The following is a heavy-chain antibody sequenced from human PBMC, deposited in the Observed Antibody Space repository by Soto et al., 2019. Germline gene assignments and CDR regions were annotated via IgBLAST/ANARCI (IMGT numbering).Heavy chain of an antibody. CDR2: ISHSGDT. CDR3: TRIYCTTTSCFINGMDV. CDR1: GGSIKTSTYH. V-gene: IGHV4-39*02. Sequence: PSETLSLTCLVSGGSIKTSTYHWGWIRQPPGKELEWIGTISHSGDTYYNPSLKSRVTISIDTAKNHLSLILSSVTAADTATYYCTRIYCTTTSCFINGMDVWGQGTTVTVSS. D-gene: IGHD2-2*01. J-gene: IGHJ6*02.